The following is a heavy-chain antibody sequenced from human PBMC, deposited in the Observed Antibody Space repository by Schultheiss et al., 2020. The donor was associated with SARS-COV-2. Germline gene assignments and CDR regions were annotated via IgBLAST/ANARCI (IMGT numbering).Heavy chain of an antibody. Sequence: SQTLSLTCTVSGGSISSYYWSWIRQPPGKGLEWLGYIYHSGSTYYNPSLKSRVTISVDTSKNQFSLKLSSVTAADTAVYYCARDPRSGWYFDYWGQGTLVTVSS. J-gene: IGHJ4*02. D-gene: IGHD6-19*01. CDR2: IYHSGST. CDR1: GGSISSYY. V-gene: IGHV4-59*01. CDR3: ARDPRSGWYFDY.